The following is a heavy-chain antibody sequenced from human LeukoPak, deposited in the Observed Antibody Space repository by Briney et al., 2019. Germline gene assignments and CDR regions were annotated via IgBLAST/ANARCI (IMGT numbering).Heavy chain of an antibody. CDR1: GITFSGYS. CDR2: ISSSTTYI. V-gene: IGHV3-21*01. J-gene: IGHJ4*02. Sequence: PGGSLRLSCAVSGITFSGYSMNWVRQAPGKGLEWVSSISSSTTYIYYADSVKGRFTIPRDNAKNSLYLQMNSLRAEDTAVYFCARGRGSSYSHYYFDYWGQGTPVTVSS. D-gene: IGHD2-2*01. CDR3: ARGRGSSYSHYYFDY.